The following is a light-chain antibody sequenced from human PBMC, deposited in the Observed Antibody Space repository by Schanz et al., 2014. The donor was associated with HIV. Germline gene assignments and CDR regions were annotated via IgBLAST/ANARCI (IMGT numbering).Light chain of an antibody. J-gene: IGKJ1*01. Sequence: EIVLTQSPGTLSLSPGERATLSCRASQSVRSNLAWYQQKPGQAPRLLIYGASTRATGIPDRFSGSGSGTDFSLTISRLEPEDFAVYYCQQYGSSPWTFGQGTKVEIK. V-gene: IGKV3-20*01. CDR1: QSVRSN. CDR3: QQYGSSPWT. CDR2: GAS.